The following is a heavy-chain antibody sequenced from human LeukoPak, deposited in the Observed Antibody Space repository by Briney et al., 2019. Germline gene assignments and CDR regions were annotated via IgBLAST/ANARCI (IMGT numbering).Heavy chain of an antibody. CDR1: GFTFSSYA. Sequence: TGGSLRLSCAASGFTFSSYAMHWVRQAPGKGLERVAAISYDGSNKYYADSVKGRFTISRDNSKNTLYLQMNSLGAEDTAVYYCARGGYPYSGSYERFDYWGQGTLVTVSS. D-gene: IGHD1-26*01. V-gene: IGHV3-30*01. CDR3: ARGGYPYSGSYERFDY. J-gene: IGHJ4*02. CDR2: ISYDGSNK.